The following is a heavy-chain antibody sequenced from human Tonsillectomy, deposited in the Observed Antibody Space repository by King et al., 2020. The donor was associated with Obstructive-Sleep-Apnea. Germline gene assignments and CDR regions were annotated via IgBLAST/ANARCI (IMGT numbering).Heavy chain of an antibody. D-gene: IGHD2-15*01. J-gene: IGHJ5*01. V-gene: IGHV4-4*07. CDR1: GGSINSYY. CDR2: IYTRGST. CDR3: ARDGSVGWFDS. Sequence: QLQESGPGLVKPSETLSLTCTVSGGSINSYYWSWIRQPAGKGLEWIGRIYTRGSTNYNPSLKRRVTLSVDTSKNQFSPKLSSVTAADTAVYYCARDGSVGWFDSWGQGTLVTVSS.